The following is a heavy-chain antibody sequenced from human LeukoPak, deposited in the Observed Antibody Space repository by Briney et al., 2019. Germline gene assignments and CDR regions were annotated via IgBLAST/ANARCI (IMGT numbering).Heavy chain of an antibody. V-gene: IGHV4-34*01. D-gene: IGHD3-22*01. J-gene: IGHJ4*02. CDR1: GGSFSGYY. Sequence: SETLSLTCAVYGGSFSGYYWNWIRQPPGKGLEWIGEINHSGSTNYNPSLKSRVTMSVDTSKNQFSLKLSSVTAADTAVYYCARDKRSGYHQYYFDYWGQGTLVTVSS. CDR3: ARDKRSGYHQYYFDY. CDR2: INHSGST.